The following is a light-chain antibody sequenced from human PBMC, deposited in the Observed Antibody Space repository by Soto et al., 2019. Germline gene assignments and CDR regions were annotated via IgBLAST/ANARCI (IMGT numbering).Light chain of an antibody. CDR2: EVS. J-gene: IGLJ1*01. CDR3: SSYTSSSTLV. CDR1: SSDVGGYNY. V-gene: IGLV2-14*01. Sequence: QSALTQPASVSGSPGQSITISCTGTSSDVGGYNYVSWYQKHPGKAPKLMIYEVSNRPSGVSNRFSGSKSGNTASLTISGLQAEDEDDYYCSSYTSSSTLVFGTGTKLTVL.